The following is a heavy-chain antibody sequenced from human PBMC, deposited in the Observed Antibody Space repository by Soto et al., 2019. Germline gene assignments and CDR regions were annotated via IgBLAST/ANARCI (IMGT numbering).Heavy chain of an antibody. D-gene: IGHD1-26*01. V-gene: IGHV3-49*04. CDR3: TRGSYPISGSYYVDYFDY. Sequence: GGSLRLSCTAYGFTFGDYAMSWVRQAPGKGLEWVGFIRSKAYGGTTEYAASVKGRFTISRDDSKSIAYLQMNSLKTEDTAVYYCTRGSYPISGSYYVDYFDYWGQGTLVTSPQ. J-gene: IGHJ4*02. CDR2: IRSKAYGGTT. CDR1: GFTFGDYA.